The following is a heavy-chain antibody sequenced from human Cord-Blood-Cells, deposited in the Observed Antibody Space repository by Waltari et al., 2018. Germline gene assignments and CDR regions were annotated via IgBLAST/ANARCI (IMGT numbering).Heavy chain of an antibody. J-gene: IGHJ6*02. Sequence: EVQLVESGGGLVQPGGSLRLSCAASGFTFSSYSMNWVRQAPGKGLEWVSYISSSSSTIYYADSVKGRFTIARENAKNSVYLQMNRLRDEDTAVYYCARDRVTEPDSYYYGMDVWGQGTTVTVSS. D-gene: IGHD2-15*01. CDR3: ARDRVTEPDSYYYGMDV. CDR2: ISSSSSTI. CDR1: GFTFSSYS. V-gene: IGHV3-48*02.